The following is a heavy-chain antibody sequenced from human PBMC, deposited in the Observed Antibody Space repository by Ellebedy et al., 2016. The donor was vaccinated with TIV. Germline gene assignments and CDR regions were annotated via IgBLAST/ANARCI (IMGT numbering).Heavy chain of an antibody. CDR3: SRGGGCGGGTCYYPDF. CDR1: GSTISRSW. J-gene: IGHJ4*02. Sequence: PGGSLRLSCAASGSTISRSWMSWVRQAPGKGLEWVANINQNGREKNFVDSVKGRFSISRDNAKNSLFLQMNSLRAEDTAVYYCSRGGGCGGGTCYYPDFWGQGTLVTVSS. D-gene: IGHD2-15*01. CDR2: INQNGREK. V-gene: IGHV3-7*01.